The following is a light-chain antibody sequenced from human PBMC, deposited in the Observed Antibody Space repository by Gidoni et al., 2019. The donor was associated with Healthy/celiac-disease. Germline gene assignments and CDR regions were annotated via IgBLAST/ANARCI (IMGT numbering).Light chain of an antibody. Sequence: DVQMTHSPSSLSATVGDRVTITCRASQSISSYLHWYQQKPGKAPKPLIYAASSLQSGVPSRFSGSGSGTDFTLTISSLQAEDFATYYCQQSYSTPQTFGPGTKVDIK. CDR2: AAS. J-gene: IGKJ3*01. CDR3: QQSYSTPQT. V-gene: IGKV1-39*01. CDR1: QSISSY.